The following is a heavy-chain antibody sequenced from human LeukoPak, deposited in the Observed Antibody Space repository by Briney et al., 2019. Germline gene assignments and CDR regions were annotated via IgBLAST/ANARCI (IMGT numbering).Heavy chain of an antibody. CDR1: GGTFSSYA. CDR2: IIPIFGTA. CDR3: ARSQLELRYYYYMDV. V-gene: IGHV1-69*05. Sequence: SVKVSCKASGGTFSSYAISWVRQAPGQGLEWMGGIIPIFGTANYAQKFQGRVTITTDESTSTAYMELSSLRSEDTAVYYCARSQLELRYYYYMDVWGKGITVTVSS. J-gene: IGHJ6*03. D-gene: IGHD1-7*01.